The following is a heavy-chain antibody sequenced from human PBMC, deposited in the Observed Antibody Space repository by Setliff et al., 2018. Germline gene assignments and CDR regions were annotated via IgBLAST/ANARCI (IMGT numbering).Heavy chain of an antibody. V-gene: IGHV3-21*04. D-gene: IGHD5-18*01. CDR3: ATTRVWIPVLDS. J-gene: IGHJ4*02. Sequence: GGSLRLSCAASGFAFASHNMLWVRQAPGKGLEWVAAISSANNYLVYADSVKGRFTISRDNAKSSVYLQMNSLRAEDTAIYYCATTRVWIPVLDSCGQGTLVTVSS. CDR1: GFAFASHN. CDR2: ISSANNYL.